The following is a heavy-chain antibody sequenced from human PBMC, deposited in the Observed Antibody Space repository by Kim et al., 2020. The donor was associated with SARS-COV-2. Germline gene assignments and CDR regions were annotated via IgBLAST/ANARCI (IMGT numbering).Heavy chain of an antibody. CDR1: GFTFSSYS. Sequence: GGSLRLSCAASGFTFSSYSMNWVRQAPGKGLEWVSSISSSSSYIYYADSVKGRFTISRDNAKNSLYLQMNSLRAEDTAVYYCARLPRGEWLLLMGEHIDPWGQGTLVTVSS. D-gene: IGHD3-3*01. CDR3: ARLPRGEWLLLMGEHIDP. CDR2: ISSSSSYI. V-gene: IGHV3-21*01. J-gene: IGHJ5*02.